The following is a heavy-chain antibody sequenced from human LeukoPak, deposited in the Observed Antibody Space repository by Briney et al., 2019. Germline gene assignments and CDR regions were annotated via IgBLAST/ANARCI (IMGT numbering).Heavy chain of an antibody. Sequence: ASVKVSCKASGYTFTSYGISWVRQAPGQGLEWMGWISAYSGNTNYAQKLQGRVTMTTDTSTSTAYMELRSLRSDDTAVYYCARDRVTYYYDSSGYLWLGDYWGQGTLVTVSS. CDR2: ISAYSGNT. J-gene: IGHJ4*02. D-gene: IGHD3-22*01. CDR1: GYTFTSYG. CDR3: ARDRVTYYYDSSGYLWLGDY. V-gene: IGHV1-18*01.